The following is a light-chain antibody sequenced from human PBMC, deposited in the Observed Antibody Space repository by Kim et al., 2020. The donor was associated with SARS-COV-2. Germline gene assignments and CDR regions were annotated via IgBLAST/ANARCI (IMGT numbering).Light chain of an antibody. J-gene: IGLJ2*01. V-gene: IGLV3-1*01. Sequence: SYELTRPPSVSVSPGQTASITCSGDKLGDKYACWYQQKPGQSPVLVIYQDSKRPSGIPERFSGSNSGNTSTLTISGTQAMDEADYYCQAWDSGTVVFGGG. CDR2: QDS. CDR1: KLGDKY. CDR3: QAWDSGTVV.